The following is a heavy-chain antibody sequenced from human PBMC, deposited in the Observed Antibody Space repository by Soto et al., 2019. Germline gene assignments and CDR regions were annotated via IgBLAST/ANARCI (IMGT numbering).Heavy chain of an antibody. J-gene: IGHJ4*02. CDR3: AIVRIGYSYGPNFDY. V-gene: IGHV4-34*01. D-gene: IGHD5-18*01. Sequence: ESGGGLVQPGGSLRLSCAASGFDFSGYYWSWIRQPPGKGLEWIGEINHSGSTNYNPSLKSRVTISVDTSKNQFSLKLSSVTAADTAVYYCAIVRIGYSYGPNFDYWGQGTLVTVSS. CDR1: GFDFSGYY. CDR2: INHSGST.